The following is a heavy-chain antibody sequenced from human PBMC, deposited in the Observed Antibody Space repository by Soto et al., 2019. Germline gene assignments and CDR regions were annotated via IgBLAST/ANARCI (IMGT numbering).Heavy chain of an antibody. CDR3: ARLNRDYYYYGMDV. CDR1: GYSISSGYY. J-gene: IGHJ6*02. V-gene: IGHV4-38-2*01. Sequence: SETLSLTRAVSGYSISSGYYWGWIRQTPGKGLEWIASIYHSGSTYYNPSLKSRVTISVDTSKNQFSLKLTSVTAADTAVYYCARLNRDYYYYGMDVWGQGATVTVSS. CDR2: IYHSGST.